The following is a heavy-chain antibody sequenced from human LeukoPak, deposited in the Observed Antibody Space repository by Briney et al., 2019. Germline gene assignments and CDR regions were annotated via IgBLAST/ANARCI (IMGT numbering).Heavy chain of an antibody. J-gene: IGHJ6*03. CDR2: INPNSGGT. Sequence: ASVKVSCKASGYTYTGYYMHWVRQAPGQGLEWMGWINPNSGGTKYAQKFQGRVTMTTDTSISTAYMELSRLRSDDTAVYYCAREDDDGYYSMDVWGKGTTVTVSS. D-gene: IGHD1-1*01. V-gene: IGHV1-2*02. CDR1: GYTYTGYY. CDR3: AREDDDGYYSMDV.